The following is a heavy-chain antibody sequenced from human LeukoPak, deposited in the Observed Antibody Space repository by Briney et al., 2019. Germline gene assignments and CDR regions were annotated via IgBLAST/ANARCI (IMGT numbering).Heavy chain of an antibody. CDR2: IYYRGST. J-gene: IGHJ4*02. D-gene: IGHD5-18*01. CDR1: GGSISTYY. Sequence: SETLSLTCTVSGGSISTYYWSWIRQPPGKGLEWIGYIYYRGSTNYNPSLKSRGTISVDTSKNQFSLKLRSVTAADTAVYFCARGDAAMNLVRNWGQGTLVTVSS. V-gene: IGHV4-59*01. CDR3: ARGDAAMNLVRN.